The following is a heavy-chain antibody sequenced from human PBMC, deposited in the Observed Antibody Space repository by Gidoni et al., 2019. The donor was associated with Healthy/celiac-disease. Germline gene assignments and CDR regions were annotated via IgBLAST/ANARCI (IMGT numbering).Heavy chain of an antibody. CDR2: FHPGDSDT. V-gene: IGHV5-51*01. CDR3: ASSGRGYSSGWSY. Sequence: EVQLVQSGAEVKKPGESLQISCKGSGYSFTSYWIGWVRQMPGQGLEWMGIFHPGDSDTRYSPSFQGQVTISADKSISTAYLQWSSLKASDTAMYYCASSGRGYSSGWSYWGQGTLVTVSS. D-gene: IGHD6-19*01. J-gene: IGHJ4*02. CDR1: GYSFTSYW.